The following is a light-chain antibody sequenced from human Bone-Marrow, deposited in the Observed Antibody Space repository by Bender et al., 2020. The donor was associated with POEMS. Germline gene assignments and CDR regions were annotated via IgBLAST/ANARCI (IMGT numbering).Light chain of an antibody. CDR2: EFN. CDR1: SGSIAGNF. J-gene: IGLJ3*02. Sequence: NFMLTQPHSVSGSPGKTVTISCTRSSGSIAGNFVQWYQHRPASAPTPVIFEFNQRPSGVPDRFSGSFDSSSNSASLRISGLKTEDEADYYCQSYDVINVWVFGGGTKLTVL. V-gene: IGLV6-57*03. CDR3: QSYDVINVWV.